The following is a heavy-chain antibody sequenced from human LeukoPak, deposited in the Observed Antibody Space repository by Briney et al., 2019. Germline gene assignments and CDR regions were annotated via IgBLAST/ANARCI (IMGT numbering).Heavy chain of an antibody. CDR2: IIPIFGTT. CDR3: AERVDCSITNCYAGNYYYYGMDF. Sequence: SVKVSCKASGGTFSSYAFSWVRQAPGQGLEWMGGIIPIFGTTSYAQRFQGRVTISADDSTSTAYMELSSLRSEDTAVYYCAERVDCSITNCYAGNYYYYGMDFWGQGTTVTVSS. V-gene: IGHV1-69*13. D-gene: IGHD2-2*01. J-gene: IGHJ6*02. CDR1: GGTFSSYA.